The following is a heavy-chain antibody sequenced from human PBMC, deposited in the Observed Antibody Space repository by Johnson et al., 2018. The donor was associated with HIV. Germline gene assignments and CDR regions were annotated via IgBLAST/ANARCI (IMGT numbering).Heavy chain of an antibody. CDR3: ARPIVRGDADI. Sequence: QVQLVESGGGVVRPGGSLRLSCAASGFTFDDYGMSWVRPAPGKGLVRVEVISYDGSHKYYADSVKVRFTISRDNSKNTLYLQMNSLRVEDTAVDYWARPIVRGDADIWGQGTMVTVAS. CDR2: ISYDGSHK. D-gene: IGHD3-10*01. J-gene: IGHJ3*02. V-gene: IGHV3-30*03. CDR1: GFTFDDYG.